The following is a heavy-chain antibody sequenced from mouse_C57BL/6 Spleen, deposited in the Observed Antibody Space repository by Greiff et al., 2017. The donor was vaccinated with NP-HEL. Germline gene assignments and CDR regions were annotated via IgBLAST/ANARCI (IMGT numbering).Heavy chain of an antibody. V-gene: IGHV5-17*01. CDR2: ISSGSCTI. D-gene: IGHD1-1*01. J-gene: IGHJ3*01. CDR1: GFTFSDYG. Sequence: EVQGVESGGGLVKPGGSLKLSCAASGFTFSDYGMHWVRQAPEKGLEWVAYISSGSCTIYYADTVKGRFTISRDNAKNTLFLQMTRLRSEDTAMYYCARDGSRRAWFAYWGQGTLVTVSA. CDR3: ARDGSRRAWFAY.